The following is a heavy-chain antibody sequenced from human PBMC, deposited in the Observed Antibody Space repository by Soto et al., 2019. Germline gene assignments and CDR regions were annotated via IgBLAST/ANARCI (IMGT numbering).Heavy chain of an antibody. J-gene: IGHJ3*02. D-gene: IGHD2-15*01. CDR3: ARGAIYCSGGSCYSKQDAFDI. Sequence: GESLKISCAASGFTFSSYSMNWVRQAPGKGLEWVSSISSSSSYIYYADSVKGRFTISRDNAKNSLYLQMNSLRAEDTAVYYCARGAIYCSGGSCYSKQDAFDIWGQGTMVTVSS. CDR2: ISSSSSYI. V-gene: IGHV3-21*01. CDR1: GFTFSSYS.